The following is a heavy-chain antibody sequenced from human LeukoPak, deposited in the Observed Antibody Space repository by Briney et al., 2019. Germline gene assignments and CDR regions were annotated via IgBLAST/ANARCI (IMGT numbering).Heavy chain of an antibody. CDR2: IYHSGNT. CDR3: ARVGALRDAFDM. Sequence: SETLSLTCAVSGGSFSGYYWGWIRQPPGKGLERIGSIYHSGNTYYNLSLKSRVTISVDTSKNQFSLKLSSVTAADTAVYYCARVGALRDAFDMWGQGTMVTVSS. J-gene: IGHJ3*02. D-gene: IGHD1-26*01. CDR1: GGSFSGYY. V-gene: IGHV4-38-2*01.